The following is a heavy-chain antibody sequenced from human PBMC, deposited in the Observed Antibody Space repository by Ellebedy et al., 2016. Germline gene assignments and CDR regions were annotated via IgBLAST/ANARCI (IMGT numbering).Heavy chain of an antibody. D-gene: IGHD4-17*01. CDR2: TYHSGST. J-gene: IGHJ3*02. V-gene: IGHV4-4*02. CDR3: AREVTTEYEGAFDI. CDR1: GGSISSSNW. Sequence: SETLSLTCAVSGGSISSSNWWSWVRQPPGKGLEWIGYTYHSGSTYYNPSLKSRVTISVDTSKSQFSLKLSSVTAADTAVYYCAREVTTEYEGAFDIWGQGTMVTVSS.